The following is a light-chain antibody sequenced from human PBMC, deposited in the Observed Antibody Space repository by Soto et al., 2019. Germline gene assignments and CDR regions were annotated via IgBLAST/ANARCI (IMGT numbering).Light chain of an antibody. CDR3: QQYGTSPVT. J-gene: IGKJ4*01. CDR2: AAS. V-gene: IGKV3-20*01. Sequence: EIVLTQSPGTLSLSPGERATLSCSASQSVSSNFLAWYQQKPGQAPRLLIYAASSRATGIPDRFSGSGSGTDFTLIISRLEPEDFALYYCQQYGTSPVTFGGGTKVEIK. CDR1: QSVSSNF.